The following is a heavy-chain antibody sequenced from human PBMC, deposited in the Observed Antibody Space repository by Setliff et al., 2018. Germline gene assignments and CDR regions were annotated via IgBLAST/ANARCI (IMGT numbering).Heavy chain of an antibody. CDR2: IHYSGST. CDR3: ARQTGEQLVDY. Sequence: LSLTCTVSDASIGGSGYYWGWIRQPPGKGPEWIGNIHYSGSTHYNPSLKSRVTTLVDTSKNHFSLKLSSVTAADTAVYYCARQTGEQLVDYWGQGTLVTVSS. D-gene: IGHD6-6*01. CDR1: DASIGGSGYY. J-gene: IGHJ4*02. V-gene: IGHV4-39*01.